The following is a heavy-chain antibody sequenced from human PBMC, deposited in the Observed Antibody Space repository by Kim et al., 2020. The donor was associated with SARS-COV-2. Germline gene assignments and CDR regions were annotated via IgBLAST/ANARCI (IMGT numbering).Heavy chain of an antibody. V-gene: IGHV1-69*13. CDR2: IIPIFGTA. J-gene: IGHJ6*02. CDR3: ARAWYSGSYWGDYYGMDV. Sequence: SVKVSCKASGGTFSSYAISWVRQAPGQGLEWMGGIIPIFGTANYAQKFQGRVTITADESTSTAYMELSSLRSEDTAVYYCARAWYSGSYWGDYYGMDVWGQGTTVTVSS. D-gene: IGHD1-26*01. CDR1: GGTFSSYA.